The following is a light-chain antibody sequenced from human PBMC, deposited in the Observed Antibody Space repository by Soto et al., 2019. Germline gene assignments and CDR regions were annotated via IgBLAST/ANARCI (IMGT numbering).Light chain of an antibody. CDR1: SSDVGSYNF. CDR2: EGS. CDR3: CSYAGSYTYV. J-gene: IGLJ1*01. Sequence: SALTQPASVSGSPGQSITISCTGTSSDVGSYNFVSWYQQHPGKAPKLMIYEGSKRPSGVSNRFSGSKSGNTASLTISGLQAEDEADYYCCSYAGSYTYVFGSGTKLTVL. V-gene: IGLV2-23*01.